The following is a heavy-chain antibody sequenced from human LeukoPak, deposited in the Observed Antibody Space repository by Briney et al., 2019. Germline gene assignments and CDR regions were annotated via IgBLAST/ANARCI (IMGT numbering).Heavy chain of an antibody. CDR2: FDPEDGET. Sequence: GASVKVSCKASGYTFTGYYMHWVRQAPGKGLEWMGGFDPEDGETIYAQKFQGRVTMTEDTSTDTAYMELSSLRSEDTAVYYCARGEGVSSSFYYWGQGTLVTVSS. CDR1: GYTFTGYY. V-gene: IGHV1-24*01. CDR3: ARGEGVSSSFYY. J-gene: IGHJ4*02. D-gene: IGHD6-13*01.